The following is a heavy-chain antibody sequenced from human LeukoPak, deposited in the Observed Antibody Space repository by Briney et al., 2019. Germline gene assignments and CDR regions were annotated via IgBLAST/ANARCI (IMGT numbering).Heavy chain of an antibody. Sequence: GRSLRLSCAASGFTFSSYGMHWVRQAPGKGLVWVSRINSDGSSTTYADSVKGRLSISRDNAKNTLYLQMNSLRVEDTAVYYCARGRPHGNDYWGQGTLVTVSS. J-gene: IGHJ4*02. D-gene: IGHD4-23*01. CDR1: GFTFSSYG. V-gene: IGHV3-74*01. CDR3: ARGRPHGNDY. CDR2: INSDGSST.